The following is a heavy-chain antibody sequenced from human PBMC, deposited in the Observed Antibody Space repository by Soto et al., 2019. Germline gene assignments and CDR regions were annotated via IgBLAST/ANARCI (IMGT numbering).Heavy chain of an antibody. CDR3: ARVPTVHSSWVTAGY. CDR2: MNPNSGNT. V-gene: IGHV1-8*01. Sequence: GASVKVSCKASGYTFTSYDINWAQQATEQGLEWMGWMNPNSGNTGYAQKFQGRVTMTRNTSISTAYMELSSLRSEDTAVYYCARVPTVHSSWVTAGYWGQGTLVTVSS. CDR1: GYTFTSYD. D-gene: IGHD6-13*01. J-gene: IGHJ4*02.